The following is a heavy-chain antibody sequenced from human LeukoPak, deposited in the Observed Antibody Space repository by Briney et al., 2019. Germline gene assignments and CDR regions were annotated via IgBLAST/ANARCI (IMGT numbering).Heavy chain of an antibody. J-gene: IGHJ4*02. CDR1: GASMSSVSNF. V-gene: IGHV4-61*02. D-gene: IGHD1-26*01. CDR2: TYNTGST. CDR3: AAGAYSGSYIFFDY. Sequence: SETLSLTCSVSGASMSSVSNFWSWIRQSAEKGLEWIGRTYNTGSTNYNPSSKGRVTISIDTSKNQFSLNLSSVTAADTAVYYCAAGAYSGSYIFFDYWGQGALVTVSS.